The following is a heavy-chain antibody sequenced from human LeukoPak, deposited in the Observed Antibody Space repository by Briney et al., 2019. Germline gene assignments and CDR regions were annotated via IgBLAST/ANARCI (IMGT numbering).Heavy chain of an antibody. V-gene: IGHV3-7*01. CDR2: IRQDGSEK. CDR1: GFTFTTYW. J-gene: IGHJ6*02. CDR3: ARYQGGGWDV. D-gene: IGHD6-25*01. Sequence: GGSLRLSCAASGFTFTTYWMSWVRQAPGKGLEWVANIRQDGSEKLYVDSEKGWFTISRDNAKNSLYLQMNSLRTEDTAVYYCARYQGGGWDVWGQGTTVIVSS.